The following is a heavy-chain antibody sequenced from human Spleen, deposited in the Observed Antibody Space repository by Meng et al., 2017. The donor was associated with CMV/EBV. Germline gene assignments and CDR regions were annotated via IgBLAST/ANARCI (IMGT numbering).Heavy chain of an antibody. Sequence: GGSLRLSCAASGFTFSSYAMHWVRQAPGKGLEWVAVISYDGSNKYYADSVKGRFTISRDNSKNTLYLQMNSLRAEDTAVYYCARAWGASGSLYYYGMDVWGQGTTVTVSS. V-gene: IGHV3-30*04. D-gene: IGHD1-26*01. CDR1: GFTFSSYA. CDR2: ISYDGSNK. CDR3: ARAWGASGSLYYYGMDV. J-gene: IGHJ6*02.